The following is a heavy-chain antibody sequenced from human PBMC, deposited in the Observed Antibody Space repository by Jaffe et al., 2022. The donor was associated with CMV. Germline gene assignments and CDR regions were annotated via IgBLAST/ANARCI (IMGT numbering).Heavy chain of an antibody. J-gene: IGHJ6*03. CDR2: IDPSDSYT. CDR1: GYSFTSYW. Sequence: EVQLVQSGAEVKKPGESLRISCKGSGYSFTSYWISWVRQMPGKGLEWMGRIDPSDSYTNYSPSFQGHVTISADKSISTAYLQWSSLKASDTAMYYCARQAPMLAVTERLADYYYMDVWGKGTTVTVSS. D-gene: IGHD2-21*02. CDR3: ARQAPMLAVTERLADYYYMDV. V-gene: IGHV5-10-1*03.